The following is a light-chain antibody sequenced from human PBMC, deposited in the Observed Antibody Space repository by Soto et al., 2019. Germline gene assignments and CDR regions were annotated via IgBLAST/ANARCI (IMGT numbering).Light chain of an antibody. V-gene: IGLV2-11*01. CDR2: DLS. Sequence: QSVLTQPRSVSGSPGQSVTISCTGTSSDVGGYNYVSWYQQHPGKAPKLMIYDLSKRPSGVPDRFSGSKSGNTASLTISGLQAEDEADYYCCSYAGSYTWVFGGGTQLTVL. CDR3: CSYAGSYTWV. J-gene: IGLJ2*01. CDR1: SSDVGGYNY.